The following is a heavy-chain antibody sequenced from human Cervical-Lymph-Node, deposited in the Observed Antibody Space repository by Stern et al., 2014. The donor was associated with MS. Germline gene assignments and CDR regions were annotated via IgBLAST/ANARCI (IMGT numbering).Heavy chain of an antibody. CDR3: ARRKASDYQDAFDV. J-gene: IGHJ3*01. Sequence: QVQLQESGPGLIKPSQPLFLTCIVSGGSITSGGNYWTWMRQHPGKGLEWIGYIHYSGSTYSNPSLQRRVPISRDTSKNQFSLQLSSVTAADTAVYYCARRKASDYQDAFDVWGQGTLVTVSS. V-gene: IGHV4-31*03. CDR2: IHYSGST. D-gene: IGHD2-2*01. CDR1: GGSITSGGNY.